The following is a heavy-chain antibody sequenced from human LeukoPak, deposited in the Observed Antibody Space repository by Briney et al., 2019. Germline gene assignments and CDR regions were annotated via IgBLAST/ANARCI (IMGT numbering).Heavy chain of an antibody. J-gene: IGHJ6*03. CDR3: ARVGCSSTSCYAGFYYYYYMDV. D-gene: IGHD2-2*01. Sequence: GGSLRLSCAASGFTFSSYWMSWVRQAPGKGLEWVANIKQDGSEKYYVDPVKGRFTISRDNAKNSLYLQMNSLRAEDTAVYYCARVGCSSTSCYAGFYYYYYMDVWGKGTTVTVSS. CDR1: GFTFSSYW. V-gene: IGHV3-7*01. CDR2: IKQDGSEK.